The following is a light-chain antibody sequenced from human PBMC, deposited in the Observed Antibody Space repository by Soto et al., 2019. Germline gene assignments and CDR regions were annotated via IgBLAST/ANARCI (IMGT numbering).Light chain of an antibody. Sequence: DIQMTQSPSSLSASLGDRVTITCRPSESIRNELNWFQQRPGKAPKLLIYDVSALKRGVPPRFSGSGSGTEFTLTISSLQPEDLATYYCQQYYNLPLTFGGGTKVDIK. CDR1: ESIRNE. CDR3: QQYYNLPLT. J-gene: IGKJ4*01. CDR2: DVS. V-gene: IGKV1-17*01.